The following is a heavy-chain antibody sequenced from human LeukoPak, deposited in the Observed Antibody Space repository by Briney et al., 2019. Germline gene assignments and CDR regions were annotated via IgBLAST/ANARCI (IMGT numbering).Heavy chain of an antibody. CDR1: GFTFSDFW. D-gene: IGHD3-10*01. J-gene: IGHJ4*02. Sequence: GGSLRLSCEASGFTFSDFWLSWVRQAPGKGLEWVANIKYHGSDEHYVDSVRGRFTISRDNAKNSLFLQMNSLRAEDTAVYYCARIGGSGTYWDYWGQGTLVTVSS. CDR2: IKYHGSDE. CDR3: ARIGGSGTYWDY. V-gene: IGHV3-7*01.